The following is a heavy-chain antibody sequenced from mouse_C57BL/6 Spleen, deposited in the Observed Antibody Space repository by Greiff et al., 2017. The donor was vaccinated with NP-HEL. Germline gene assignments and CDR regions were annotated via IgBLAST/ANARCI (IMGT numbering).Heavy chain of an antibody. J-gene: IGHJ3*01. Sequence: QVQLQQPGAELVKPGASVKLSCKASGYTFTSYWMQWVKQRPGQGLEWIGEIDPSDSYTNYNQKFKGKATLTVDTSSSTAFMQRSSLTSEDSAVYYCARSGVGSNPWFAYWGQGTLVTVSA. CDR2: IDPSDSYT. CDR3: ARSGVGSNPWFAY. D-gene: IGHD2-5*01. V-gene: IGHV1-50*01. CDR1: GYTFTSYW.